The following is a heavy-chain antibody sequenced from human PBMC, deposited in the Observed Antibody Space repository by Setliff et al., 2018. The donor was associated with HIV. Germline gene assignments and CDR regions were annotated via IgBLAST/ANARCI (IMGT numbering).Heavy chain of an antibody. CDR1: GYSFSNYA. CDR3: ARGSYCSSTSCYMLANWFDP. D-gene: IGHD2-2*02. V-gene: IGHV1-3*01. J-gene: IGHJ5*02. CDR2: INGGNAIT. Sequence: ASVKVSCKASGYSFSNYAIHWVRQAPGQGLEWMGWINGGNAITKFSQKFQGRVTFTRDTSASTAYMELSSPRSEDTAVYYCARGSYCSSTSCYMLANWFDPWGQGTPVTVSS.